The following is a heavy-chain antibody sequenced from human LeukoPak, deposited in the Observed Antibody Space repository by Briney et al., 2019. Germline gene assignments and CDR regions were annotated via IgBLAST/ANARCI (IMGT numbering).Heavy chain of an antibody. D-gene: IGHD6-25*01. CDR3: AREAFLQRPFDI. J-gene: IGHJ3*02. V-gene: IGHV3-30*03. CDR2: ISYDGSNK. CDR1: GFTFSSYG. Sequence: GGSLRLSCAASGFTFSSYGMHWVRQAPGKGLEWVAVISYDGSNKYYADSVKGRFTISRDNSKNTLYLQMNSLRAEDTAVYYCAREAFLQRPFDIWGQGTMVTVSS.